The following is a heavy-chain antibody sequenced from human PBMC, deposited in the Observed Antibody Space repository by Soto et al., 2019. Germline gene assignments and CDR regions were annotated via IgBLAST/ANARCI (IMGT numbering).Heavy chain of an antibody. CDR3: VRQRSGYQYYGFDV. CDR1: GDSVSSNSGA. D-gene: IGHD5-18*01. V-gene: IGHV6-1*01. J-gene: IGHJ6*02. CDR2: TYYRSKWYN. Sequence: SQTLSLTCAISGDSVSSNSGAWNWIRQSPSRGLEWLGRTYYRSKWYNDYAVSVKSRISINPDTSKNEFSLQLNSVNPEDTAVYYWVRQRSGYQYYGFDVWGHGPTVTVS.